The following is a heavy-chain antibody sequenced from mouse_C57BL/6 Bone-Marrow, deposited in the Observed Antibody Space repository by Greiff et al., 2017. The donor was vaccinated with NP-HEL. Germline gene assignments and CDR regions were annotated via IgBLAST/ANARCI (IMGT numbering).Heavy chain of an antibody. D-gene: IGHD3-2*02. CDR1: GFTFSSYG. J-gene: IGHJ2*01. V-gene: IGHV5-6*01. CDR2: ISSGGSYT. Sequence: EVKLQESGGDLVKPGGSLKLSCAASGFTFSSYGMSWVRQTPDKRLEWVATISSGGSYTYYPDSVKGRFTISRDNATNTLYLELSSLNSEDTDMYYCARQRQLRLRGGYFDYWGQGTTLTVSA. CDR3: ARQRQLRLRGGYFDY.